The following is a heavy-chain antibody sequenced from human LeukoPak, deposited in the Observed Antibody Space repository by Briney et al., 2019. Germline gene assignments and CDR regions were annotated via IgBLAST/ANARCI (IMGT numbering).Heavy chain of an antibody. D-gene: IGHD3-3*01. CDR1: GFTFSSYS. J-gene: IGHJ6*03. V-gene: IGHV3-7*01. CDR2: IKQDGSEK. Sequence: GGSLRLSCVASGFTFSSYSMNWVRQAPGKGLEWVANIKQDGSEKYYVDSVKGRFTISRDNAKNSLYLQMNSLRAEDTAVYYCARDKRDYDFWTGLYYYYMDVWGKGTTVTVSS. CDR3: ARDKRDYDFWTGLYYYYMDV.